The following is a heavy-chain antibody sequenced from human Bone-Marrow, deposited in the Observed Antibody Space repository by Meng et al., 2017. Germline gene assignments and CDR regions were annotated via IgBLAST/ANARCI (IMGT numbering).Heavy chain of an antibody. CDR3: ARHPSWYHSYFDS. CDR2: IYPGDSDN. D-gene: IGHD6-13*01. Sequence: GESLKISCKGSGYSFTSYWIGWVRQMPGKGLEWMGIIYPGDSDNRYSPSFQGQITISADKSISTAYLQWSGLKASDTAMYYCARHPSWYHSYFDSWGQGTLVTVSS. J-gene: IGHJ4*02. V-gene: IGHV5-51*01. CDR1: GYSFTSYW.